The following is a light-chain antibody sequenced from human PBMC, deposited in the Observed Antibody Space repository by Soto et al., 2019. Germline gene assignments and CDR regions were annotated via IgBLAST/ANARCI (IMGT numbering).Light chain of an antibody. Sequence: EIVMTQSPATLSVSPGESATLSCRASQSVSSYLAWYQQKPGQAPRLLISGASRRATGIPDRFSGSGSETDFTLTINRLEPEDFAVYYCQQRSNWPITFGQGTRLEIK. V-gene: IGKV3D-20*02. J-gene: IGKJ5*01. CDR1: QSVSSY. CDR2: GAS. CDR3: QQRSNWPIT.